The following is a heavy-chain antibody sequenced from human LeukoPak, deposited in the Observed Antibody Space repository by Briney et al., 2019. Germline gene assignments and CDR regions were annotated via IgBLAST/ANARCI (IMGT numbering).Heavy chain of an antibody. CDR3: AITPTVTTETYYYYYYMDV. J-gene: IGHJ6*03. D-gene: IGHD4-17*01. CDR1: GFTVSSNY. Sequence: SGGSLRLSCAASGFTVSSNYMSWVRQAPGKGLEWVSSISSSSSYIYYADSVKGRFTISRDNAKNSLYLQMNSLRAEDTAVYYCAITPTVTTETYYYYYYMDVWGKGTTVTVSS. CDR2: ISSSSSYI. V-gene: IGHV3-21*01.